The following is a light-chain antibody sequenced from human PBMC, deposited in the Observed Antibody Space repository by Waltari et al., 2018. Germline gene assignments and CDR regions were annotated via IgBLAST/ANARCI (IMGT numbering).Light chain of an antibody. V-gene: IGLV3-21*04. CDR1: NIGSKS. CDR2: RDI. J-gene: IGLJ1*01. Sequence: SYELTDSISVSVALGQTAKIACGGDNIGSKSVHWYQQKPGQPPILVIYRDIRRPSGIPERFSGANSGNTATLTSSRVEAGDEADYYCQVWDNSRDQAVFGPGRLVFGTGTKVTVL. CDR3: QVWDNSRDQAVFGPGRLV.